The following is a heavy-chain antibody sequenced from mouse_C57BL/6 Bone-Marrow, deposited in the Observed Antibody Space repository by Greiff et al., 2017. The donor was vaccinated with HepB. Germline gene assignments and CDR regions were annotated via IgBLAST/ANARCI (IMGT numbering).Heavy chain of an antibody. D-gene: IGHD1-1*01. J-gene: IGHJ2*01. V-gene: IGHV5-16*01. CDR2: INYDGSST. CDR3: ARGSPLYYYGLFDY. CDR1: GFTFSDYY. Sequence: EVNVVESEGGLVQPGSSMKLSCTASGFTFSDYYMAWVRQVPEKGLEWVANINYDGSSTYYLDSLKSRFIISRDNAKNILYLQMSSLKSEDTATYYCARGSPLYYYGLFDYWGQGTTLTVSS.